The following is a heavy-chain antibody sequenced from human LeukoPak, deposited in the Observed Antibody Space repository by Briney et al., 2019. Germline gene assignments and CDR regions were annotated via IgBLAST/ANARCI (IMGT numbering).Heavy chain of an antibody. Sequence: SETLSLTCTVSGGSISSYYWSWIRQPPGKGLEWIGEINHSGSTNYNPSLKSRVTISVDTSKNQFSLKLSSVTAADTAVYYCASGLYSGSYYARWDYWGQGTLVTVSS. J-gene: IGHJ4*02. CDR1: GGSISSYY. CDR3: ASGLYSGSYYARWDY. CDR2: INHSGST. D-gene: IGHD1-26*01. V-gene: IGHV4-34*01.